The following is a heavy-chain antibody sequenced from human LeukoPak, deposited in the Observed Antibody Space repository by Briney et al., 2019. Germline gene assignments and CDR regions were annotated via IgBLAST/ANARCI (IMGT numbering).Heavy chain of an antibody. CDR1: GYTFTSYG. CDR2: ISAYNGNT. Sequence: ASVTVSCKASGYTFTSYGISWVRQAPGQELEWMGWISAYNGNTNYAQKLQDRVTMTTDTSTSTAYMELRSLRSDDTAVHYCARSKHLGYCSGGSCYYHAFDIWGQGTIVTVSS. D-gene: IGHD2-15*01. J-gene: IGHJ3*02. V-gene: IGHV1-18*01. CDR3: ARSKHLGYCSGGSCYYHAFDI.